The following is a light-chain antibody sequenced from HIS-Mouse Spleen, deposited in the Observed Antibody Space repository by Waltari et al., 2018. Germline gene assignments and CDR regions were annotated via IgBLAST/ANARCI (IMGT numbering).Light chain of an antibody. CDR1: SSNIGSNY. CDR3: AAWDDSLSGPV. J-gene: IGLJ3*02. CDR2: RNN. Sequence: QSVLTQPPPASGTPGQRVTISCSGSSSNIGSNYVYWYQQLPGTAPKLLIYRNNQRPPGVPDRFSGSKSGTSASLAISGLRSEDEADYYCAAWDDSLSGPVFGGGTKLTVL. V-gene: IGLV1-47*01.